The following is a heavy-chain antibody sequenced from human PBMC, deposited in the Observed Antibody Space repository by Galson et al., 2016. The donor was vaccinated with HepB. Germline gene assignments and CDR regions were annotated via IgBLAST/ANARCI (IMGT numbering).Heavy chain of an antibody. D-gene: IGHD3-10*01. CDR2: ISNSGGST. J-gene: IGHJ4*02. CDR3: AGGYYGSGSYYAY. V-gene: IGHV3-23*01. Sequence: SLRLSCAAPGFTFSSYAMSWVRQAPGKGLEWVSVISNSGGSTYYADSVKGRFTISRDNSKNTLYLQMNSLRAEDTAVYYCAGGYYGSGSYYAYWGQGTLVTVSS. CDR1: GFTFSSYA.